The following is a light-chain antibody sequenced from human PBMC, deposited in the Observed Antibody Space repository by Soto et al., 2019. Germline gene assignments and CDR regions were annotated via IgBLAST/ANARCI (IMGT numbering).Light chain of an antibody. CDR2: GAS. CDR3: QQYGSSLLT. V-gene: IGKV3-20*01. J-gene: IGKJ5*01. Sequence: EIVLTQSPGTVSLSPGERATLSCRASQSVSSSYLAWYQQKPGQAPRLLIYGASSRATGIPDRFSGSGSGTDFTLTISRLEPEDFAVYYCQQYGSSLLTFGQGTRLEIK. CDR1: QSVSSSY.